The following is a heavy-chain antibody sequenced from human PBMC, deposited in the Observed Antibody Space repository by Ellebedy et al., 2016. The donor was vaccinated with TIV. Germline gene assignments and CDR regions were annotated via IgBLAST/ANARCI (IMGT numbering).Heavy chain of an antibody. J-gene: IGHJ4*02. CDR2: INPSVGST. CDR1: GYTFTSYF. D-gene: IGHD6-19*01. V-gene: IGHV1-46*04. CDR3: ARARSSGWLHTPDY. Sequence: AASVKVSCTASGYTFTSYFMHWVRQAPRQGLEWMGIINPSVGSTTYAQKLQGRVTMTRDTSTSTVYMELSSLRSEDTAVYYCARARSSGWLHTPDYWGQGTLVTVSS.